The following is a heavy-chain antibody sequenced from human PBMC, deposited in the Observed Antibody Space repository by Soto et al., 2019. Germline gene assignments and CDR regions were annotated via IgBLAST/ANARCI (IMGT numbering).Heavy chain of an antibody. CDR2: IIPIFGTA. D-gene: IGHD3-22*01. Sequence: SVKVSCKASGGTFSSCAISWVRQAPGQGLEWMGGIIPIFGTANYAQKFQGRVTITADESTSTAYMELSSLRSEDTAVYYCARPPSGYYDSSGLWGQGTLVTAPQ. J-gene: IGHJ4*02. CDR1: GGTFSSCA. V-gene: IGHV1-69*13. CDR3: ARPPSGYYDSSGL.